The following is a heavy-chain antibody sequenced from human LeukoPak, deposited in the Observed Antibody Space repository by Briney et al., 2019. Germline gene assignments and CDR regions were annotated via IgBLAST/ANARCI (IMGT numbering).Heavy chain of an antibody. CDR1: GFTFSSYS. V-gene: IGHV3-21*01. Sequence: RGSLRLSCVASGFTFSSYSMMWVRQAPGKGLEWVSSISSESGYRYFADPVRGRFTISRDNANNSLLLQMNSLRVEDTAVYYCASKSRGHFDIWGQGTMVTVSS. D-gene: IGHD3-10*01. CDR3: ASKSRGHFDI. CDR2: ISSESGYR. J-gene: IGHJ3*02.